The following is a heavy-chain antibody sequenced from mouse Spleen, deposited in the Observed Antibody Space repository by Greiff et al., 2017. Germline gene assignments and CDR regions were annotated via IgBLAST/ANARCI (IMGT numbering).Heavy chain of an antibody. CDR2: IDPSDSYT. J-gene: IGHJ2*01. V-gene: IGHV1-69*01. Sequence: QVQLQQPGAELVMPGASVKLSCKASGYTFTSYWMHWVKQRPGQGLEWIGEIDPSDSYTNYNQKFKGKATLTVDKSSSTAYMQLSSLTSEDSAVYYCARNRMWVYYFDYWGQGTTLTVSS. CDR3: ARNRMWVYYFDY. CDR1: GYTFTSYW.